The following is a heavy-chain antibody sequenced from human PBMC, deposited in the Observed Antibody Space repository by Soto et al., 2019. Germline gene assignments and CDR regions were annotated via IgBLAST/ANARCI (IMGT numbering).Heavy chain of an antibody. CDR3: ATGVNYRPILG. CDR1: GFAVSSNH. D-gene: IGHD3-16*01. CDR2: IYSGGGT. V-gene: IGHV3-66*01. J-gene: IGHJ4*02. Sequence: EVLLVESGGGLVQPGGSLRLSCAASGFAVSSNHMTWVRQAPGKGLEWVSVIYSGGGTSYADSVKGRFTISRDNSDNTLYLHMNSLRDEDTAVYYCATGVNYRPILGWGQGTLVTVSS.